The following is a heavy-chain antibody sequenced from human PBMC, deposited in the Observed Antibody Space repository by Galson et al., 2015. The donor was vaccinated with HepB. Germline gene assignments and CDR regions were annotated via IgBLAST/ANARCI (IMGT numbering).Heavy chain of an antibody. Sequence: QSGAEVKKPGESLKISCKASGYSFGSFGISWARQAPGQGLEWMGWISAYSGNTNYAQKFQGRVTMTTDTPTSTAYMELRSLRSDDTAVYYCARDTKYSSSWYVDYWGQGTLVTVSS. J-gene: IGHJ4*02. V-gene: IGHV1-18*01. CDR2: ISAYSGNT. D-gene: IGHD6-13*01. CDR1: GYSFGSFG. CDR3: ARDTKYSSSWYVDY.